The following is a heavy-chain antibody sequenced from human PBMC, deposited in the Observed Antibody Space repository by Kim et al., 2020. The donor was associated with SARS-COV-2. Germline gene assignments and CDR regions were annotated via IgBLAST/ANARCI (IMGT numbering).Heavy chain of an antibody. J-gene: IGHJ4*02. Sequence: GGSLRLSCAASGFSINNYWMHWVRQAPGKGLVWVSHVNSDGSSTYYADSVKGRFTISRDNAKNTLYLQLNSLRAEDTAVYYCAKVLDYGAKNRPFDYWGQGTLVTVSS. CDR2: VNSDGSST. CDR3: AKVLDYGAKNRPFDY. D-gene: IGHD4-17*01. CDR1: GFSINNYW. V-gene: IGHV3-74*01.